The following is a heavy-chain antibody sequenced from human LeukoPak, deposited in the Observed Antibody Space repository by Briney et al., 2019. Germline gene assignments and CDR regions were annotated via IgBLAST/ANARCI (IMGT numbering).Heavy chain of an antibody. D-gene: IGHD3-10*02. CDR1: GFTFSSYS. CDR2: ISSSSSYI. J-gene: IGHJ6*04. CDR3: AELGITMIGGV. Sequence: PGGSLRLSCAASGFTFSSYSMNWVRQAPGKGLEWVSSISSSSSYIYYADSVKGRFTISRDNAKNSLYLQMNSLRDTAVYYCAELGITMIGGVWGKGTTVTISS. V-gene: IGHV3-21*01.